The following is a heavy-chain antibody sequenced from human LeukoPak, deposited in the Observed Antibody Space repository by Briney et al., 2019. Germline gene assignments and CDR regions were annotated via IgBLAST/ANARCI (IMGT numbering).Heavy chain of an antibody. V-gene: IGHV4-31*03. CDR2: IYYSGST. CDR3: ARGRVNWFDP. D-gene: IGHD3-3*01. J-gene: IGHJ5*02. CDR1: GGSISSGAYY. Sequence: SQTLSLTCTVSGGSISSGAYYWSWIRQHPGKGLEWIGYIYYSGSTYYSPSLKSRVTISVDTSKNQFSLKLSSVTAADPAVYYCARGRVNWFDPWGQGTLVTVSS.